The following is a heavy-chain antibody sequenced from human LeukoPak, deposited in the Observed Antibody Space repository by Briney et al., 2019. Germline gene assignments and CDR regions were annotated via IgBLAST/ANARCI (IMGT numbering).Heavy chain of an antibody. CDR1: GGSFSGYY. D-gene: IGHD3-16*01. V-gene: IGHV4-59*01. CDR2: IYYSGST. J-gene: IGHJ4*02. Sequence: SETLSLTCAVYGGSFSGYYWSWIRQPPGKGLEWIGYIYYSGSTNYNPSLKSRVTISVDTSKNQFSLKLSSVTAADTAVYYCARDRLGGTAQDYWGQGTLVTVSS. CDR3: ARDRLGGTAQDY.